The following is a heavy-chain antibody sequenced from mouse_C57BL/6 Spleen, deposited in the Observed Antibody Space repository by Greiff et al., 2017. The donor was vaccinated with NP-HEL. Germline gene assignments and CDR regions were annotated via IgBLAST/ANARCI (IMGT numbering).Heavy chain of an antibody. CDR1: GYTFTDYY. CDR2: INPNNGGT. D-gene: IGHD2-5*01. V-gene: IGHV1-26*01. Sequence: EVQLQQSGPELVKPGASVKISCKASGYTFTDYYMNWVKQSHGKSLEWIGDINPNNGGTSYNQKFKGKATLTVDKSSSTAYMELRSLTSEDSAVYYCAKVYYSNYVGAMDYWGQGTSVTVSS. CDR3: AKVYYSNYVGAMDY. J-gene: IGHJ4*01.